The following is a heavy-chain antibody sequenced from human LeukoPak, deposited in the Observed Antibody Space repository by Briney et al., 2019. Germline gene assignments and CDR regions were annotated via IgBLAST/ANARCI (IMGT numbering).Heavy chain of an antibody. Sequence: KPSQTLSLTCTVSGGSISSGSYYWSWIRQPAGKGLEWIGRIYTSGSTNYNPSLKSRVTISVDTSKNQFSLKLSSVTAADTAVYYCARGSITMVRGPPGYNWFDPWGQGTLVTVSS. D-gene: IGHD3-10*01. CDR1: GGSISSGSYY. CDR2: IYTSGST. J-gene: IGHJ5*02. V-gene: IGHV4-61*02. CDR3: ARGSITMVRGPPGYNWFDP.